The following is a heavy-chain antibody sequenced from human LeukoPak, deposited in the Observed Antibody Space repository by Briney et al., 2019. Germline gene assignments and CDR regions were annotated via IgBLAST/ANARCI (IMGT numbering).Heavy chain of an antibody. V-gene: IGHV1-8*01. CDR2: MNPNSGNT. D-gene: IGHD3-16*01. J-gene: IGHJ5*02. Sequence: GASVKVSCKASGYTFTSYDINWGRQATGQGLEWRGWMNPNSGNTGYAQKFQGRVTMTRNTSISTAYMELSSLRSEDTAVYYCARAPGKGANWFDPWGQGTLVTVSS. CDR1: GYTFTSYD. CDR3: ARAPGKGANWFDP.